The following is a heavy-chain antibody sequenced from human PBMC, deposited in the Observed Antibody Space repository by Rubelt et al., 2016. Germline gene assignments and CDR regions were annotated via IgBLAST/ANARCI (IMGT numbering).Heavy chain of an antibody. CDR2: IWYDGSNK. CDR3: AKVGDGPGVHFDY. D-gene: IGHD1-1*01. CDR1: GFTFSSYG. J-gene: IGHJ4*02. V-gene: IGHV3-33*06. Sequence: QVQLVESGGGVVQPGRSLRVSCAASGFTFSSYGMHWVRQAPGKGLEWLAVIWYDGSNKYYADSVKGRFTISRDNSKNTLYLQMNSLRAEDTALYYCAKVGDGPGVHFDYWGQGTLVTVSS.